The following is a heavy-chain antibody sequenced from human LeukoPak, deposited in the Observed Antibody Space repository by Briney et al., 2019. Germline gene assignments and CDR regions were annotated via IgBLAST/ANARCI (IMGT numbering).Heavy chain of an antibody. D-gene: IGHD3-16*01. V-gene: IGHV1-2*02. CDR3: ARGIPGGLWELGT. CDR2: INPNSGGT. Sequence: ASVKVSCKASGYTFTGYYMHWVRRAPGQGLEWMGWINPNSGGTNYAQKFQGRVTMTRDTSISTAYMELSRLRSDDTAVYYCARGIPGGLWELGTWGQGTLVTVSS. CDR1: GYTFTGYY. J-gene: IGHJ5*02.